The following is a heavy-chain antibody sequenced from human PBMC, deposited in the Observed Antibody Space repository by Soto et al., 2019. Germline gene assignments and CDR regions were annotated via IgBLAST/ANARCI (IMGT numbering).Heavy chain of an antibody. CDR3: AKDWGNYDYVWGSYRYSAFDI. D-gene: IGHD3-16*02. CDR1: GFTFSSYD. V-gene: IGHV3-23*04. Sequence: EVQLVESGGGLVQPGGSLRLSCEVSGFTFSSYDMNWIRQAPGQGLEWVSAISGSGGSTYYADSVKGRFTISRDNSKNALYLQMNSLRAEDTAVYYCAKDWGNYDYVWGSYRYSAFDIWGQGTMVTVSS. CDR2: ISGSGGST. J-gene: IGHJ3*02.